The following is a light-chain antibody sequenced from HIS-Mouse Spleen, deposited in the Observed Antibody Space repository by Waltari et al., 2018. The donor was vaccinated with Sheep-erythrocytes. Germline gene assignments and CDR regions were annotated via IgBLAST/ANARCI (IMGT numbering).Light chain of an antibody. V-gene: IGKV3-11*01. CDR1: QSVSSY. CDR2: DAS. CDR3: QQRSNWYT. J-gene: IGKJ2*01. Sequence: EIVLTQPPATLSLSPGERATLPCRASQSVSSYLAWYQQKPGQAPRLLIYDASNRATGIPARFSGSGSGTDFTLTISSLEPEDFAVYYCQQRSNWYTFGQGTKLEIK.